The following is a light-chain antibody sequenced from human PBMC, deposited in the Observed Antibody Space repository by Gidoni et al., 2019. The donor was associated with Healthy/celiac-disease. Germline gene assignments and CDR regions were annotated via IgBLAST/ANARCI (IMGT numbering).Light chain of an antibody. V-gene: IGKV4-1*01. Sequence: DIVMTPSPHSLAVSLGERATINCKSSQSVLYNSTNKNYLAWYQQKPGQPPKLLIYWASTRESGVPDRFSGSGSGTDFTLTISSLQAEDVAVYYCQQYYSTPSFGQGTKLEIK. CDR2: WAS. CDR1: QSVLYNSTNKNY. CDR3: QQYYSTPS. J-gene: IGKJ2*01.